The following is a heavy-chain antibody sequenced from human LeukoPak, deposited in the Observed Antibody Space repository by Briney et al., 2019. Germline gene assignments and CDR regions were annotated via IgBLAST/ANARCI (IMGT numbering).Heavy chain of an antibody. Sequence: QSGGSLRLSCAASRFTFSGSAMHWVRQASGKGLEWVGRIRSKANSYATAYAASVKGRFTISRDDSKNTAYLQMNSLKTEDTAVYYCTRQPGIAVAGTLPRYYYGMDVWGQGTTVTVSS. D-gene: IGHD6-19*01. CDR1: RFTFSGSA. J-gene: IGHJ6*02. CDR2: IRSKANSYAT. V-gene: IGHV3-73*01. CDR3: TRQPGIAVAGTLPRYYYGMDV.